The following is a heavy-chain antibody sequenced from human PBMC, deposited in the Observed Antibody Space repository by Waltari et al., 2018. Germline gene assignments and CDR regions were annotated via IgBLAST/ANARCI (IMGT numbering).Heavy chain of an antibody. CDR3: ARGRMNVLRWSKPPDY. CDR1: GGSCSGYY. Sequence: QVQLQQWGAGLLKPSETLSLTCAVYGGSCSGYYWSWIRQPPGKGLEWIGEINHSGSTNYNPSRKSRVTLSVDTSKNHFSLKLSSMTAAGTAVYYCARGRMNVLRWSKPPDYWRQGALVTVSS. D-gene: IGHD4-17*01. J-gene: IGHJ4*02. V-gene: IGHV4-34*01. CDR2: INHSGST.